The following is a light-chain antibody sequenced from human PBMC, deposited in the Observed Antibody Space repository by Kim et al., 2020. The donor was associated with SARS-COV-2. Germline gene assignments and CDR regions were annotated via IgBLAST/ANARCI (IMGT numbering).Light chain of an antibody. CDR1: QSINNW. V-gene: IGKV1-5*01. Sequence: DIQMTQSPSTLSASVGDRVTITCRASQSINNWLAWYHQKPGKAPKLLIYDASSLEPGVPSRFSGSGFGTEFTLTITSLQPADFATYYCQQYSSPPPWTFGQGTKVEIK. CDR3: QQYSSPPPWT. J-gene: IGKJ1*01. CDR2: DAS.